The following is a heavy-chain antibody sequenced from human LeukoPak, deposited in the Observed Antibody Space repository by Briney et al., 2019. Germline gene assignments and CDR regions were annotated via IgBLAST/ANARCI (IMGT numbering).Heavy chain of an antibody. CDR3: AKGEGDFTSLGSYYYGMDV. CDR1: GFTFSRYV. D-gene: IGHD2-21*02. J-gene: IGHJ6*02. Sequence: GGSLRLSLAASGFTFSRYVMGWVRQAGAKGLEGVSASSGSGGSTYYADSVKGRFTISRDNSKNTLYLQMNSLRAEDTAVYYCAKGEGDFTSLGSYYYGMDVWGQGTTVTVSS. V-gene: IGHV3-23*01. CDR2: SSGSGGST.